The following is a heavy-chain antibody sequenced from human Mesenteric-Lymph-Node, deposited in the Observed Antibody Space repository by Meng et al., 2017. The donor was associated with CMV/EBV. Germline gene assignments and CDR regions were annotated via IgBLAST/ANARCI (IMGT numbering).Heavy chain of an antibody. CDR2: ISSSSTSI. J-gene: IGHJ4*02. Sequence: GESLKISCAASGFPFTYYSMNWVRQAPGKGLEWVSSISSSSTSINYADSVRGRFTISRDNAKNSLFLQMNSLRAEDTAVYFCAQYCTGVTCSLRAFDYWGQGTLVTVSS. CDR1: GFPFTYYS. D-gene: IGHD2-15*01. V-gene: IGHV3-21*04. CDR3: AQYCTGVTCSLRAFDY.